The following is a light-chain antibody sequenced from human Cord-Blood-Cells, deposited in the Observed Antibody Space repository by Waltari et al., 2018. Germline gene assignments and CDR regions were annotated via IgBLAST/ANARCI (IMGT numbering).Light chain of an antibody. J-gene: IGKJ2*03. CDR1: QSISSY. V-gene: IGKV1-39*01. CDR2: AAS. Sequence: DIQMNQPPSSLSAAVGDRVTITCRASQSISSYLNWYQQKPGKAPKLLIYAASSLQSGVPSRFSGSGSGTVFTLTISSLQPEDFATYYCQQSYSTLHSFGQGTKLEIK. CDR3: QQSYSTLHS.